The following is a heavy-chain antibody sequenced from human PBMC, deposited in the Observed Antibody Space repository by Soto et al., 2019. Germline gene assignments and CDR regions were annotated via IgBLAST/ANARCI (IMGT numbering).Heavy chain of an antibody. CDR1: GFNFSTYW. J-gene: IGHJ4*02. Sequence: GGSLRLSCAASGFNFSTYWMHWVRQVPGKGPVWVSRINGDGRSTDYADSVRGRFTISRDNAKNTLYLQMNSLGAGDTAVYYCARLHSRSFADYWGQGTLVTVSS. V-gene: IGHV3-74*01. D-gene: IGHD3-22*01. CDR2: INGDGRST. CDR3: ARLHSRSFADY.